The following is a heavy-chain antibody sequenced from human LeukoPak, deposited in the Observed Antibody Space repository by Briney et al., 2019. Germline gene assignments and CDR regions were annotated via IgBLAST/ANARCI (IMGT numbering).Heavy chain of an antibody. J-gene: IGHJ6*02. CDR2: ISYDGSNK. Sequence: GRSLRLSCAASGFTFSSYAMHWVRQAPGKGLEWVAVISYDGSNKYYADSVKGRFTISRDNSKNTLYLQMNSLRAEDTAVYYCARDLVATTYYYYYGMDVWGQGTTVTVSS. CDR1: GFTFSSYA. V-gene: IGHV3-30-3*01. D-gene: IGHD5-12*01. CDR3: ARDLVATTYYYYYGMDV.